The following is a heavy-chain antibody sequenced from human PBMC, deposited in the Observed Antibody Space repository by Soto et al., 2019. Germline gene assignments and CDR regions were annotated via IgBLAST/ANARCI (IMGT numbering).Heavy chain of an antibody. D-gene: IGHD3-22*01. CDR2: ISGNGGRT. CDR1: GFIFSSYA. J-gene: IGHJ3*02. V-gene: IGHV3-23*01. CDR3: VKDFIAYYDGVVDALEI. Sequence: GGSLRLSCAASGFIFSSYAMSWVRQAPGAGLEWVSGISGNGGRTHYTDSVKGRFTISRDISKNTLYLQMNSLRAEDTAGYHCVKDFIAYYDGVVDALEILGQGIMVTVSS.